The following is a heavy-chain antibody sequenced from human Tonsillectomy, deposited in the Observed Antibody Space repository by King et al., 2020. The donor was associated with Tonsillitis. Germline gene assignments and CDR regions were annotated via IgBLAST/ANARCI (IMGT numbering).Heavy chain of an antibody. D-gene: IGHD2-21*01. V-gene: IGHV3-74*01. CDR1: GFTFSSYW. Sequence: VQLVESGGGLVQPGGSLRLSCAASGFTFSSYWMHWVRQAPGKGLVWVSRINSDVTSTSYADSVKGRFSISRDNAKNTLYLQMNSLRAEDTAVYYCARAYCGRDCYSFDYYYMDVWGKGTTVTVSS. J-gene: IGHJ6*03. CDR3: ARAYCGRDCYSFDYYYMDV. CDR2: INSDVTST.